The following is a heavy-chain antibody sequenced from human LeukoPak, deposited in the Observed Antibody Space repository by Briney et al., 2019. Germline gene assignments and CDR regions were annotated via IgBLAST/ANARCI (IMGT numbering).Heavy chain of an antibody. V-gene: IGHV6-1*01. CDR2: TYYRSKWYN. J-gene: IGHJ6*03. CDR1: GDSVSSNSAA. D-gene: IGHD6-13*01. CDR3: AKDGPRMKKVSVSQWGIAAAGKEYYMDV. Sequence: SQTLSLTCAISGDSVSSNSAARNWIRQSPSRGLEWLGRTYYRSKWYNDYAVSVKSRITINPDTSKNQFSLQLNSVTPEDTAVYYCAKDGPRMKKVSVSQWGIAAAGKEYYMDVWGKGTTVTVSS.